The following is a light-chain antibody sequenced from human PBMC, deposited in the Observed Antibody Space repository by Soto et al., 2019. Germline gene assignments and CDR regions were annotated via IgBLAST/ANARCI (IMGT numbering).Light chain of an antibody. CDR3: QHYDRFPYS. CDR1: QSLSYW. V-gene: IGKV1-5*03. J-gene: IGKJ2*03. Sequence: DIQMTQSPSTLSASVGDTVTITCRASQSLSYWLAWYQQKPGQAPKLLIHKASTLESGVPSRFSGSGSGTEFTLTISSLQPDDFAAFYCQHYDRFPYSFGQGTKLEIK. CDR2: KAS.